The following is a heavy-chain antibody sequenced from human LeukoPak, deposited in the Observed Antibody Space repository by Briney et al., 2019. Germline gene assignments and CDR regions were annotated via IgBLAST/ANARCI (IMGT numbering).Heavy chain of an antibody. CDR3: ARTPKLTIGSSTFDI. J-gene: IGHJ3*02. D-gene: IGHD2-2*01. CDR1: GFSFSSYN. V-gene: IGHV3-7*01. CDR2: IKQDGSEI. Sequence: PGGSLRLSCAASGFSFSSYNMNWVRQAPGKGLEWVANIKQDGSEIYYVDSVKGRFTISRDNAKNSLYLQMHSLRAEDTAIYYCARTPKLTIGSSTFDIWGQGTMVTVSS.